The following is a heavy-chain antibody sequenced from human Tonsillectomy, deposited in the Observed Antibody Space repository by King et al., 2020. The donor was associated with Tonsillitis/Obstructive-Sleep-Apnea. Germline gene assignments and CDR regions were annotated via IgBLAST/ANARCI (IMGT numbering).Heavy chain of an antibody. J-gene: IGHJ4*01. CDR3: AGEMGARFDY. CDR2: IYDTESA. D-gene: IGHD1-26*01. Sequence: QLQESGPGLVKPSQTLSLTCTVSGGSMRSGGYYWSWIRQPPGKGLEWIGYIYDTESAYYNPSLKSRVTISVDTSKKQFSLNLSSVTAADTAVYYCAGEMGARFDYWGHGTLVTVSS. V-gene: IGHV4-31*03. CDR1: GGSMRSGGYY.